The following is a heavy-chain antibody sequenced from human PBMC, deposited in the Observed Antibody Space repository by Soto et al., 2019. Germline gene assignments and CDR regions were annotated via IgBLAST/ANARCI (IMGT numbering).Heavy chain of an antibody. CDR2: ISAYNGNT. CDR1: GYTFTSYG. Sequence: GASVKVSGKASGYTFTSYGISWVRQAPGQGLEWMGWISAYNGNTNYAQKLQGRVTMTTDTSTSTAYMELRSLRSDDTAVYYCARDYVPGGSYYHRRDDYWVQGTLVTVSS. D-gene: IGHD1-26*01. CDR3: ARDYVPGGSYYHRRDDY. J-gene: IGHJ4*02. V-gene: IGHV1-18*04.